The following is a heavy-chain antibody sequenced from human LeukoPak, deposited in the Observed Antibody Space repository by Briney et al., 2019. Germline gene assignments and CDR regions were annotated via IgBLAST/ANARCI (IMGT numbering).Heavy chain of an antibody. CDR1: GGSISSSSYY. D-gene: IGHD2-8*01. CDR3: ARLSGYAYYYYYYMDV. Sequence: PSETLSLTCTVSGGSISSSSYYWGWIRQPPGKGLEWIGSIYYSGSTYYNPSLKSRVTISVDTSKNQFSLKLSSVTAADTAVYYCARLSGYAYYYYYYMDVWGKGTTVTVSS. CDR2: IYYSGST. V-gene: IGHV4-39*07. J-gene: IGHJ6*03.